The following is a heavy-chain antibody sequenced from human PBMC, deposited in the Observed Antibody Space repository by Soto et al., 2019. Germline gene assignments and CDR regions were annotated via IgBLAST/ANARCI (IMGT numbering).Heavy chain of an antibody. V-gene: IGHV1-18*01. Sequence: ASVKVSCKASGYTFTSYGISWVRQAPGQGLEWMGWISAYNGNTNYAQKLQGRVTMTTDTSTSTAYMELRSLRSDDTAVYYCARDARDVLLWFGELFESKGTNYNWFDPWGQGTLVTVSS. CDR3: ARDARDVLLWFGELFESKGTNYNWFDP. D-gene: IGHD3-10*01. J-gene: IGHJ5*02. CDR1: GYTFTSYG. CDR2: ISAYNGNT.